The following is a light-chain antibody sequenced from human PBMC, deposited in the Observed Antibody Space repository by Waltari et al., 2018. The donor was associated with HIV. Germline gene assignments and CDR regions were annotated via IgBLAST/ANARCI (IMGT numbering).Light chain of an antibody. V-gene: IGLV1-47*01. J-gene: IGLJ2*01. CDR2: RDN. CDR1: SANDGRND. CDR3: STWDDSLKDVL. Sequence: QSALPQPPSASGTPGQRVTSSCSRSSANDGRNDVYCYQKFPGPAPQLVIYRDNQRPPGVSDRLSGSKSGAAASLAISGLRSEDEADFYCSTWDDSLKDVLFGGGTKLTVL.